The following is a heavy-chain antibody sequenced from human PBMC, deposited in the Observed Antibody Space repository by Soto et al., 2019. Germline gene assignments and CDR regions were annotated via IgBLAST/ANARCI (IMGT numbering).Heavy chain of an antibody. J-gene: IGHJ5*02. V-gene: IGHV3-23*01. CDR1: GFAFGSYA. CDR3: AKGISVVRVNWFDP. CDR2: ISGSGDST. D-gene: IGHD3-10*01. Sequence: WGSLRLSCAASGFAFGSYAIIFCRQSAVKGLEWVSAISGSGDSTYYADSVKGRFTISRDNSKNTLYLQMNSLRAEDTAVYYCAKGISVVRVNWFDPWGQGTLVTVPQ.